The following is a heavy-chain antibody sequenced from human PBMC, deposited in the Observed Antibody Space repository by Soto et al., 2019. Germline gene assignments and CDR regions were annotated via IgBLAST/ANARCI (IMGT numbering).Heavy chain of an antibody. CDR2: IYWDDDK. V-gene: IGHV2-5*02. D-gene: IGHD6-19*01. Sequence: QITLKESGPTLVKPTQTLTLTCTFSGFSISSPAVGVNWIRQPPGKALEWLALIYWDDDKQYSPSLRSRLTITKDTSRNQVVLTMTNVDPVDTATNYSAHGSGWLSDYWGQGTLVTVSS. CDR1: GFSISSPAVG. CDR3: AHGSGWLSDY. J-gene: IGHJ4*02.